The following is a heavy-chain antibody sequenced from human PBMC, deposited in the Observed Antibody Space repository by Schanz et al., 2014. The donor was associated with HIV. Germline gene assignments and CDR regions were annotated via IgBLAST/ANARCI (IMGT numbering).Heavy chain of an antibody. CDR1: GFTFSTFG. V-gene: IGHV3-30*03. J-gene: IGHJ2*01. Sequence: QVQLVESGGGVVQPGKSLRLSCAASGFTFSTFGMHWVRQAPGKGLEWVAVISYHGTDTYYADSVKGRFTISRDNSKNTLYLQMNSLRAEDTAVYYCARVNDKGWGYCSSTSCLFWYFDLWGRGTLVTVSS. D-gene: IGHD2-2*01. CDR2: ISYHGTDT. CDR3: ARVNDKGWGYCSSTSCLFWYFDL.